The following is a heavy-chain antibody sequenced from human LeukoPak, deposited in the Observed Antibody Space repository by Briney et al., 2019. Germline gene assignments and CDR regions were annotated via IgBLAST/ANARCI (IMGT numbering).Heavy chain of an antibody. CDR2: ISPTSSMI. CDR3: ARVRDTYYFDF. V-gene: IGHV3-48*02. J-gene: IGHJ4*02. Sequence: GGSLRLSCAASGFTFSSYAMSWVRQAPGKGLEWVSFISPTSSMIFYADSVKGRFTISRDNAKDSVSLQMNSLRDEDTAMYYCARVRDTYYFDFWGQRALVTVSS. CDR1: GFTFSSYA.